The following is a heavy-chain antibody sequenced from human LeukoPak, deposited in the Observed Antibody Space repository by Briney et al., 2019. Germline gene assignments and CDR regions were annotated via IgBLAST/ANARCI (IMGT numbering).Heavy chain of an antibody. D-gene: IGHD6-19*01. CDR1: GFTFSSYA. V-gene: IGHV3-23*01. J-gene: IGHJ6*02. CDR2: ISGSGGST. Sequence: GGSLRLSCAGYGFTFSSYAMSWVRQAPGKGLEWVSTISGSGGSTYYADSVKGRFTISRDNSKNTLYLQMNSLRAEDTAVHYCAKDLGGSGLMDVWGQGTTVTVSS. CDR3: AKDLGGSGLMDV.